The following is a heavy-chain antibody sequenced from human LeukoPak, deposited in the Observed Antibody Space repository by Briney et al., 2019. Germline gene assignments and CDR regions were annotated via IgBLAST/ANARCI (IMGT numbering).Heavy chain of an antibody. V-gene: IGHV3-23*01. CDR1: GFTFSSYG. Sequence: GGSLRLSCAASGFTFSSYGMHWVRQAPGKGLEWVSAISGSGGSTYYADSVKGRFTISRDNSKNTLYLQMNSLRAEDTAVYYCAKDLGYQLLYSFYYYGMDVWGQGTTVTVSS. CDR3: AKDLGYQLLYSFYYYGMDV. J-gene: IGHJ6*02. D-gene: IGHD2-2*02. CDR2: ISGSGGST.